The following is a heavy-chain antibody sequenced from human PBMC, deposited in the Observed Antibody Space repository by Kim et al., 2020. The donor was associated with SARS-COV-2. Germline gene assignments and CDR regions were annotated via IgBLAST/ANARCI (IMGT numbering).Heavy chain of an antibody. V-gene: IGHV1-18*01. D-gene: IGHD3-22*01. Sequence: ASVKVSCKASGYTFTSYGISWVRQAPGQGLEWMGWISAYNGNTNYAQKLQGRVTMTTDTSTSTAYMELRSLRSDDTAVYYCARDLYYYDSSGYYYGYWGQGTLVTVSS. CDR1: GYTFTSYG. CDR2: ISAYNGNT. CDR3: ARDLYYYDSSGYYYGY. J-gene: IGHJ4*02.